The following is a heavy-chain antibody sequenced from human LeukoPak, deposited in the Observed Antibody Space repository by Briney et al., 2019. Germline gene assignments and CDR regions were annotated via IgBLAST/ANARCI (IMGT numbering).Heavy chain of an antibody. Sequence: PEGSLRLSCAASGFTFSSYAMHWVRQAPGKGLEWVAVISYDGSNKYYADSVKGRFTISRDNSKNTLYLQMNSLRAEDTAVYYCARDPFLEWLFDYWGQGTLVTVSS. CDR1: GFTFSSYA. CDR2: ISYDGSNK. D-gene: IGHD3-3*01. CDR3: ARDPFLEWLFDY. V-gene: IGHV3-30-3*01. J-gene: IGHJ4*02.